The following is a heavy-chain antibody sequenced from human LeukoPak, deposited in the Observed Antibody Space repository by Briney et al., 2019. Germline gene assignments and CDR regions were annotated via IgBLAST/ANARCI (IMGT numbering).Heavy chain of an antibody. CDR3: AKSLRGYYDSSGTFDY. CDR2: ISWNSGSI. V-gene: IGHV3-9*01. D-gene: IGHD3-22*01. Sequence: PGRSLRLSCAASGFTFDDYAMPWVRQAPGKGLEWVSGISWNSGSIGYADSVKGRFTISRDNAKNSLYLQMNSLRAEDTALYYCAKSLRGYYDSSGTFDYWGQGTLVTVSS. J-gene: IGHJ4*02. CDR1: GFTFDDYA.